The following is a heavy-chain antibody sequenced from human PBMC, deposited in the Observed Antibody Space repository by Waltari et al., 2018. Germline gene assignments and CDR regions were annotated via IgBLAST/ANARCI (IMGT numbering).Heavy chain of an antibody. CDR3: VFLTYDSSGYSSGSSYYFDY. V-gene: IGHV5-51*03. CDR2: IYPGDSDT. J-gene: IGHJ4*02. Sequence: EVQLVQSGAEVKKPGESLKISCKGSGYSFTSYWIGWVRQMPGKGLEWMGIIYPGDSDTRYSPSFQGQVTISADKSISTAYLQWSSLKASDTAMYYCVFLTYDSSGYSSGSSYYFDYWGQGTLVTVSS. D-gene: IGHD3-22*01. CDR1: GYSFTSYW.